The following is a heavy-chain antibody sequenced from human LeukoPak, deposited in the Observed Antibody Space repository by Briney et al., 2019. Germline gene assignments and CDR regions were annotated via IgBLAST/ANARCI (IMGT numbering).Heavy chain of an antibody. CDR2: ISAYNGNT. V-gene: IGHV1-18*04. J-gene: IGHJ4*02. CDR1: GYTFTSYG. D-gene: IGHD1-26*01. CDR3: ARDEWEDFGRLILPFDY. Sequence: GASVKVSCKASGYTFTSYGISWVRQAPGQGLEWMGWISAYNGNTNYAQKLQGRVTMTTDTSTSTAYMELRSLRSDDTAVYYCARDEWEDFGRLILPFDYWGQGTLVTVSS.